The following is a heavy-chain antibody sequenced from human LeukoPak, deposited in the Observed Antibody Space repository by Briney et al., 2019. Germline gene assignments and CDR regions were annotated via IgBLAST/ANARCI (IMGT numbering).Heavy chain of an antibody. CDR3: ARDAAIAVAADFDY. D-gene: IGHD6-19*01. V-gene: IGHV3-30-3*01. Sequence: GGSLRLSCAASGFTFSSYAMHWVRQAPGKGLEWVAVISYDGSNKYYADSVKGRFTISRDNAKNSLYLQMNSLRAEDTAVYYCARDAAIAVAADFDYWGQGTLVTVSS. J-gene: IGHJ4*02. CDR2: ISYDGSNK. CDR1: GFTFSSYA.